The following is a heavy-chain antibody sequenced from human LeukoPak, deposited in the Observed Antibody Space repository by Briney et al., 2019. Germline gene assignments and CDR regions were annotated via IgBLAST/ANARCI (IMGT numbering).Heavy chain of an antibody. D-gene: IGHD6-13*01. CDR1: GFTFSSYD. Sequence: GGSLRLSCAASGFTFSSYDMNWVRQAPGKGLEWVSYISSSGNTIYYTDSVKGRFTISRDNAQNSLYLQMNSLRAEDTAVYYCARYSSSWHYYFDHWGQGTLVTVSS. J-gene: IGHJ4*02. CDR3: ARYSSSWHYYFDH. CDR2: ISSSGNTI. V-gene: IGHV3-48*03.